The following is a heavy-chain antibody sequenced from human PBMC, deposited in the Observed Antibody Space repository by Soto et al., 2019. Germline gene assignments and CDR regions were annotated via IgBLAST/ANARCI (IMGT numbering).Heavy chain of an antibody. V-gene: IGHV1-2*04. Sequence: GASVKVSCKASGYTFTGYYIHWVRQAPGQGLEWMGWINPNSGGTNYAQKFQGWVTMTRDTSISTAYMELSRLTSDDTAVYYCATDNSGIAAAGTFGALDYWGQGTLVTVSS. CDR2: INPNSGGT. J-gene: IGHJ4*02. CDR3: ATDNSGIAAAGTFGALDY. D-gene: IGHD6-13*01. CDR1: GYTFTGYY.